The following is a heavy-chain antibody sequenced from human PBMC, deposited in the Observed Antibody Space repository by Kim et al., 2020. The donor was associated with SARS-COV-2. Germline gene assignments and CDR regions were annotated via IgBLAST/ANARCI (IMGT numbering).Heavy chain of an antibody. V-gene: IGHV3-30*02. Sequence: CADSVKSRFTISRDNSKNTVYLQMNSLTTENTDMYYCAKDVRTKAAAFNIWGQGTMVTVS. CDR3: AKDVRTKAAAFNI. J-gene: IGHJ3*02. D-gene: IGHD6-13*01.